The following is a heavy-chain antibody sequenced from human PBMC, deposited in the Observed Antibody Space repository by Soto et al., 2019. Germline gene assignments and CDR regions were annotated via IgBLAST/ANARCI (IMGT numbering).Heavy chain of an antibody. Sequence: QVQLVQSGAEVKKPGASVKVSCKASGYTFTSDDINWVRQATGQGLEWMGWMNPYSGDTGYDQKFQGRITMTRDHYISTAYMELSSLSSEATAVYYCARGVAAAGTDWFDPWGKGTLVTVSS. D-gene: IGHD6-13*01. V-gene: IGHV1-8*01. CDR2: MNPYSGDT. CDR1: GYTFTSDD. J-gene: IGHJ5*02. CDR3: ARGVAAAGTDWFDP.